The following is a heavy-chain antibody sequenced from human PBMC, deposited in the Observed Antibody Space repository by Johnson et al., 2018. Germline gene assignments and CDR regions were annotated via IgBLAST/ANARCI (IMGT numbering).Heavy chain of an antibody. CDR2: INPSGGST. D-gene: IGHD3-10*01. J-gene: IGHJ6*02. CDR1: GYTFTSYY. V-gene: IGHV1-46*01. Sequence: QVQLVESGAEVEKPGASVKVSCKASGYTFTSYYMHWVRQAPGQGLEWMGVINPSGGSTSYAQKFQGRVTMTRDPSPSTVYTELSSLRSEDTAVYYCARGRGATLPYGMDVWGQGTTVTVSS. CDR3: ARGRGATLPYGMDV.